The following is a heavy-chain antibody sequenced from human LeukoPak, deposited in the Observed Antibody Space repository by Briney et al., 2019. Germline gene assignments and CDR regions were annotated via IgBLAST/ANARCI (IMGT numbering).Heavy chain of an antibody. J-gene: IGHJ4*02. V-gene: IGHV3-53*01. D-gene: IGHD1-26*01. Sequence: PGGSLRLSGAASGFSVTTDHMSWVRQAPGEGLEWVSVIYNDGKTYHADSVKGRFTISRDNSKNTVHLQMNGLRGEDTAVYYCARVWELSFDYWGQGTLVTVSS. CDR2: IYNDGKT. CDR3: ARVWELSFDY. CDR1: GFSVTTDH.